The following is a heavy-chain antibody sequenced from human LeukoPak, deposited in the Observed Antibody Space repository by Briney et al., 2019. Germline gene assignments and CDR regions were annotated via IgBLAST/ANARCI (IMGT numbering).Heavy chain of an antibody. CDR1: GYTFTSYY. Sequence: GASVKVSCKASGYTFTSYYIHWVRQAPGQGLEWMGVINSRSGGTSYAQKFQGRVTMTRDTSTSTVYMELSSLRSEDTAVFYCARAGTYGSDNHPYGMDVWGQGTTVTVSS. J-gene: IGHJ6*02. V-gene: IGHV1-46*01. CDR3: ARAGTYGSDNHPYGMDV. D-gene: IGHD3-10*01. CDR2: INSRSGGT.